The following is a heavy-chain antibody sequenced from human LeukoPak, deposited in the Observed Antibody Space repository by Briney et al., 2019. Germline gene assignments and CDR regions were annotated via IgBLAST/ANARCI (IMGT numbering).Heavy chain of an antibody. CDR3: ARRGIVVRGFLIGLHKQAYYFDY. D-gene: IGHD3-10*01. J-gene: IGHJ4*02. CDR1: GFTLSNYD. V-gene: IGHV3-23*01. Sequence: GGSLRLSCAASGFTLSNYDMIWVCQAPGRGLEWVSGIRESGGGTYYTDSVKGRFTVSRDNSKNTVYLQMNSLRGEDTAVYYCARRGIVVRGFLIGLHKQAYYFDYWGQGALVTVSS. CDR2: IRESGGGT.